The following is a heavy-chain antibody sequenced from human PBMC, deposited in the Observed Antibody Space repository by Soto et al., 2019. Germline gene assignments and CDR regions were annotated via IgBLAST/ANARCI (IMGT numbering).Heavy chain of an antibody. D-gene: IGHD1-1*01. J-gene: IGHJ6*02. CDR1: GYTVSTYA. CDR2: RMGGTAQT. CDR3: ASGKRMEESYFQYGVDI. Sequence: ASLKVSFKASGYTVSTYAMHWLRQAPGQSREWMVVRMGGTAQTRYSQKFQDRVVVTRATSASTGDVELSSRRSEDTGVYDCASGKRMEESYFQYGVDICGRGTT. V-gene: IGHV1-3*01.